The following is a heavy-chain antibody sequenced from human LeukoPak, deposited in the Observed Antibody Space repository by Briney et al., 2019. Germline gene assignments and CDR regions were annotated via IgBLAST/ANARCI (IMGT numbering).Heavy chain of an antibody. J-gene: IGHJ4*02. CDR2: INPSGGST. V-gene: IGHV1-46*01. D-gene: IGHD3-22*01. CDR3: ARGQYYYDSSGYPTPFDY. CDR1: GYTFTSYY. Sequence: GASVKVSCKASGYTFTSYYMHWVRQAPGQGLEWMGIINPSGGSTSYAQKFQGRVTMTRDTSTSTVYVELSSLRSEDTAVYYCARGQYYYDSSGYPTPFDYWGQGTLVTVSS.